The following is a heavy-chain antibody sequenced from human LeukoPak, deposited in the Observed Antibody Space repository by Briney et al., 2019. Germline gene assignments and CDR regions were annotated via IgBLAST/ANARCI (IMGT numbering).Heavy chain of an antibody. D-gene: IGHD2-15*01. CDR3: AREGIAATTGDAFDI. CDR1: GFTFRSYE. CDR2: ISSSRSII. J-gene: IGHJ3*02. Sequence: GGSLRLSCAASGFTFRSYEMNWVRQAPGKGLEWVSYISSSRSIIDYADSVKGRFTISRDNAKKSLYMQMNSLRVEDTALYYCAREGIAATTGDAFDIWGQGTMVTVSS. V-gene: IGHV3-48*03.